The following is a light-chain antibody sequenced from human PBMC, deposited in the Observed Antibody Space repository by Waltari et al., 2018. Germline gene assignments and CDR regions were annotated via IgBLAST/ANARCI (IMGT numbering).Light chain of an antibody. CDR3: SSYTNSNTYV. CDR1: SSDVGNYNY. CDR2: DVT. V-gene: IGLV2-14*01. Sequence: QSALTQSASVSGSPGQSIAISCTATSSDVGNYNYVSWYQQHPGKAPKLMIYDVTSRPSGVSNRFSGSKSSNTASLTISGLQAEDEADYYCSSYTNSNTYVFGPGTKVTVL. J-gene: IGLJ1*01.